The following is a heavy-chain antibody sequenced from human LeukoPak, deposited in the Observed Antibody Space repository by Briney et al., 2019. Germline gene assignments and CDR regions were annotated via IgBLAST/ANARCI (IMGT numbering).Heavy chain of an antibody. D-gene: IGHD6-19*01. CDR1: GGSISSYY. CDR2: IYYSGSI. Sequence: SSETLSLTCTVSGGSISSYYWSWIRQPPGKGLEWIGYIYYSGSINYNPSLKSRVTISVDTSKNQFSLKLSSVTAADTAVYYCARQQWLAELDYWGQGTLVTVSS. V-gene: IGHV4-59*08. J-gene: IGHJ4*02. CDR3: ARQQWLAELDY.